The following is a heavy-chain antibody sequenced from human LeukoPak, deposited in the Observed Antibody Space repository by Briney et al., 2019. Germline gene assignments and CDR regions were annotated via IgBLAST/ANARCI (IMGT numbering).Heavy chain of an antibody. CDR3: ARRTTIFGVGYYMDV. D-gene: IGHD3-3*01. V-gene: IGHV3-48*01. CDR2: ISDSGTTI. CDR1: GFTFSSYS. Sequence: GGSLGLSCAASGFTFSSYSMNWVRQAPGKGLEWVSYISDSGTTIYYADSVKGRFTISRSSAWSSLYLQMSSLRAEDTAVYYCARRTTIFGVGYYMDVWGKGTTVTVSS. J-gene: IGHJ6*03.